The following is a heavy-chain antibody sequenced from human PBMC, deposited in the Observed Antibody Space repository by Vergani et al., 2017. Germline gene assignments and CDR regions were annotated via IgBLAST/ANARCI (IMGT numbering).Heavy chain of an antibody. CDR2: INPNSGGT. V-gene: IGHV1-2*02. D-gene: IGHD5-12*01. J-gene: IGHJ6*02. CDR3: ARDGVIVATTGQYYYYGMDV. Sequence: QVQLVQSGAEVKKPGASVKVSCKASGYTFTGYYMHWVRQAPGQGLEWMGWINPNSGGTNYAQKFQGRVTMTRDTSISTAYMELSRLRSDDTAVYYCARDGVIVATTGQYYYYGMDVWGQGTTVTVSS. CDR1: GYTFTGYY.